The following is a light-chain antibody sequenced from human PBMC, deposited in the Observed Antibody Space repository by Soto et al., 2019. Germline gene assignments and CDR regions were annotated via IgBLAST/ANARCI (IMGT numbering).Light chain of an antibody. V-gene: IGKV1-5*03. Sequence: DIQMTQSPSTLSASVGDRVTITCRASQSIDSWLAWYQQKSGKVPKLLIYTTSILESGVPSRFSGSGSGTEFTLTISGLQPEDVATYYCQQSNSFPLTFGQGTRLEIK. CDR2: TTS. CDR3: QQSNSFPLT. CDR1: QSIDSW. J-gene: IGKJ5*01.